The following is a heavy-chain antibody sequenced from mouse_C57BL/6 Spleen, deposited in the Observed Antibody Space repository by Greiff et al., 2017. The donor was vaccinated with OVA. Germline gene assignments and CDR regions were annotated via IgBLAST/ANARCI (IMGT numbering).Heavy chain of an antibody. J-gene: IGHJ4*01. CDR3: ARGYYGSSSAMDY. Sequence: EVQGVESGGGLVKPGGSLKLSCAASGFTFSSYAMSWVRQTPEKRLEWVATISDGGSYTYYPDNVKGRFTISRDNAKNNLYLQMSHLKSEDTAMYYCARGYYGSSSAMDYWGQGTSVTVSS. D-gene: IGHD1-1*01. CDR1: GFTFSSYA. CDR2: ISDGGSYT. V-gene: IGHV5-4*01.